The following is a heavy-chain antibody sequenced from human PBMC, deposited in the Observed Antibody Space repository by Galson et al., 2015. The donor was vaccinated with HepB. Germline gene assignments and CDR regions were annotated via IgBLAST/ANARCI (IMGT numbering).Heavy chain of an antibody. J-gene: IGHJ4*02. CDR1: GFTFSSYG. D-gene: IGHD1-26*01. CDR3: ARERWELHNTHYFDY. Sequence: SLRLSCAASGFTFSSYGMHWVRQAPGKGLEWVAVIWYDGSNKYYADSVKGRFTISRDNSKNTLYLQMNSLRAEDTAVYYCARERWELHNTHYFDYWGQGTLVTVSS. CDR2: IWYDGSNK. V-gene: IGHV3-33*08.